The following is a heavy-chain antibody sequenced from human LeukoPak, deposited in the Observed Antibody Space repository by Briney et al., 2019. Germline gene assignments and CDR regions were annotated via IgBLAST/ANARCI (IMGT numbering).Heavy chain of an antibody. CDR3: ATTPYYDSSGLLLQGLY. CDR1: GGTFSSYA. CDR2: IIPIFGTA. V-gene: IGHV1-69*01. J-gene: IGHJ4*02. D-gene: IGHD3-22*01. Sequence: SVKVSCKASGGTFSSYAISWVRQAPGQGLEWMGGIIPIFGTANYAQKFQGRVTITADESTSTAYMELSSLRSEDTAVYYCATTPYYDSSGLLLQGLYWGQETLVTVSS.